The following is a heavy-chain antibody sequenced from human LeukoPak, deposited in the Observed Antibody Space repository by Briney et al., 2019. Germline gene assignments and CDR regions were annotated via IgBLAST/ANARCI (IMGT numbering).Heavy chain of an antibody. CDR1: GFTVSDYY. D-gene: IGHD5-18*01. CDR3: AREPPSGGYSYGYYY. V-gene: IGHV3-11*06. Sequence: GGSLRLSCAASGFTVSDYYMSWISQARGKGLEWVSYISSSSSYTNYADSVKGRFTISRDNAKNSLYLQMNSLRAEDTAVYYCAREPPSGGYSYGYYYWGQGTLVTVSS. CDR2: ISSSSSYT. J-gene: IGHJ4*02.